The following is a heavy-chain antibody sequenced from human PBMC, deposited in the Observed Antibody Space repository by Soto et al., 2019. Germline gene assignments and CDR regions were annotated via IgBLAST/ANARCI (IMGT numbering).Heavy chain of an antibody. Sequence: SETLSLTCSVSGGSISSYFWSWIRQPAGKGLEWIGRIYTTGSNDYSPSLKSRVSMSVDTSKNQFSLKLRSVTAADTAVYFCAREGIAAAGVHDYWGQGTLVTV. CDR2: IYTTGSN. V-gene: IGHV4-4*07. J-gene: IGHJ4*02. CDR1: GGSISSYF. D-gene: IGHD6-13*01. CDR3: AREGIAAAGVHDY.